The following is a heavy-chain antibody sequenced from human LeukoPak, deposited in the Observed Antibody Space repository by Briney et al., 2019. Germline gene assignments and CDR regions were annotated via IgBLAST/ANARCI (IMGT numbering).Heavy chain of an antibody. CDR3: ARDPVGYCSSTSCLRAFDI. J-gene: IGHJ3*02. V-gene: IGHV1-18*01. CDR1: GYTFRYYG. D-gene: IGHD2-2*01. CDR2: ISGYNGNT. Sequence: WASVKVSCKASGYTFRYYGISWVRQAPGQGLEWMGWISGYNGNTNYAQKLQGRVTMTTDTSTSTAHVELRSLRSDDTAVYYCARDPVGYCSSTSCLRAFDIWGQGTMVTVSS.